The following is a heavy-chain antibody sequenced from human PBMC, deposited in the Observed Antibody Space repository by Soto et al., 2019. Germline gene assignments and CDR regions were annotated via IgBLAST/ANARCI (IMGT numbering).Heavy chain of an antibody. V-gene: IGHV4-59*01. CDR1: GGSISSYY. Sequence: SETLSLTCTVSGGSISSYYWSWIRQPPGKGLEWIGYIYYSGSTNYNPSLKSRVTISVDTSKNQFSLKLSSVTAADTAVYYCARVTSSSPDYYYYYYMDVWGKGTTVTVSS. J-gene: IGHJ6*03. CDR2: IYYSGST. CDR3: ARVTSSSPDYYYYYYMDV. D-gene: IGHD6-6*01.